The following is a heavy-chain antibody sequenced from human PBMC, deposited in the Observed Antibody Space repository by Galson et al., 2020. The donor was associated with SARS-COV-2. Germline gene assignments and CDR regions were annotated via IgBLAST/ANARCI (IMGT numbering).Heavy chain of an antibody. V-gene: IGHV3-23*01. Sequence: GESLKISCVASGFTFSRYGMSWVRQAPGQGLEWVATTSATTYYADSVRRRFIISRDDSKNTLSLQMNGLSADDTAVYYCAKDFVRGIGYMDVWGPGTTVTVSS. CDR1: GFTFSRYG. J-gene: IGHJ6*03. D-gene: IGHD3-10*02. CDR3: AKDFVRGIGYMDV. CDR2: TSATT.